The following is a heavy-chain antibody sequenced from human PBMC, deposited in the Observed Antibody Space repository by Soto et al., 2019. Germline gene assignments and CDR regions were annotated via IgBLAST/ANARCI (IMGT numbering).Heavy chain of an antibody. CDR3: AKLGGTLDY. Sequence: QVQVVESGGGVVQPGRSLRLSCAASGFTFSSYAMHWVRQAPGKGLEWVAVISYDGSNKYYADSVKGRFTISRDNSKNTLYLQMNSLRAEDTAVYYCAKLGGTLDYWGQGTLVTVSS. J-gene: IGHJ4*02. CDR2: ISYDGSNK. CDR1: GFTFSSYA. V-gene: IGHV3-30-3*02. D-gene: IGHD3-10*01.